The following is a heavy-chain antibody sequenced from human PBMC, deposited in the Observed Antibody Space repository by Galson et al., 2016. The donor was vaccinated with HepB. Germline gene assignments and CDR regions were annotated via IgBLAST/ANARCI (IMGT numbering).Heavy chain of an antibody. CDR1: KGSISSGGYF. D-gene: IGHD2-2*01. V-gene: IGHV4-31*03. J-gene: IGHJ3*02. Sequence: TLSLTCTVSKGSISSGGYFWSWIRQHPGKGLEWVGYVYSSGSTYYNPSLKSRATISADTSKNIFSLSLTSMTAADTAVYYCARATDAPGTFDIWGQGTMVTISS. CDR2: VYSSGST. CDR3: ARATDAPGTFDI.